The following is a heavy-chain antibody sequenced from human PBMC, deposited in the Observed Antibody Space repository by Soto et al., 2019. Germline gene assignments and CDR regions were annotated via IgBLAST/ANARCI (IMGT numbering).Heavy chain of an antibody. D-gene: IGHD6-19*01. Sequence: SETLSLTCAVYGGSFSGYYWSWIRQPPGKGLEWIGEINHSGSTNYNPSLKSRVTISVDTSKNQFSLKLSSVTAADTAVYYCERGIRSGYSSGWYPTAHWFDPWGQGTLVTVSS. CDR1: GGSFSGYY. V-gene: IGHV4-34*01. CDR3: ERGIRSGYSSGWYPTAHWFDP. J-gene: IGHJ5*02. CDR2: INHSGST.